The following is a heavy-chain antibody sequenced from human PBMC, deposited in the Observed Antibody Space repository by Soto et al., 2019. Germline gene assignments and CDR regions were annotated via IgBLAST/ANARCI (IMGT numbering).Heavy chain of an antibody. D-gene: IGHD3-16*01. CDR1: GFTFDDYT. CDR2: ISWDGGTT. CDR3: AKGGDYWYFDL. Sequence: VVQPGGSLRLSCAASGFTFDDYTMHWVRQVPGKGLDWVSTISWDGGTTYYADSVKGRFTISRDNSKSSLYLQMNGLTTEDSAFYYCAKGGDYWYFDLWGRGTLATVSS. V-gene: IGHV3-43*01. J-gene: IGHJ2*01.